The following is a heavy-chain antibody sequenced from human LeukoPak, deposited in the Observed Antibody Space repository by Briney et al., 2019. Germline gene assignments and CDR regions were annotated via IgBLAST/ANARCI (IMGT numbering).Heavy chain of an antibody. D-gene: IGHD5-18*01. V-gene: IGHV4-39*01. CDR3: ARSARSIQPRPWYFDW. J-gene: IGHJ4*02. CDR2: IYYTGST. CDR1: GGSISTSSYY. Sequence: KASETLSLTCTVSGGSISTSSYYWGWIRQPPGKGLEWIGSIYYTGSTYYNPSLKSRVTISVDTSKSQFSLKLNSVTAADTAVYYCARSARSIQPRPWYFDWWGQGTLVTVSS.